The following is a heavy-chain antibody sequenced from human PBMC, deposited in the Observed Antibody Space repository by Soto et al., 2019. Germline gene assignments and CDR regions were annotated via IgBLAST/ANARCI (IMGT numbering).Heavy chain of an antibody. CDR2: IYYSGST. J-gene: IGHJ5*02. CDR3: ARLWYSSGWYWFDP. V-gene: IGHV4-59*01. CDR1: GGSISSYY. D-gene: IGHD6-19*01. Sequence: PSETLSLTCTASGGSISSYYWSWIRQPPGKGLEWIGYIYYSGSTNYNPSLKSRVTISVDTSKNQFSLKLSSVTAADTAVYYCARLWYSSGWYWFDPWGQGTLVTVSS.